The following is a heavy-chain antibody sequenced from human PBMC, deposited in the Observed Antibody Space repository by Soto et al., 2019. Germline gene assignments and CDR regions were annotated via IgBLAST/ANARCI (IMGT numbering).Heavy chain of an antibody. Sequence: HLAQSGPEVKRPGASVKISCKASGFIFTDWFMPWLRQAPGQGPEWMGIINPSGGNSIYSQRFQDRVTMTRDTSTSTLYVELSSLTSADTAVYYCAKEGAIPGEVDAWGQGTLVTVSS. CDR3: AKEGAIPGEVDA. CDR2: INPSGGNS. D-gene: IGHD2-21*01. V-gene: IGHV1-46*01. J-gene: IGHJ1*01. CDR1: GFIFTDWF.